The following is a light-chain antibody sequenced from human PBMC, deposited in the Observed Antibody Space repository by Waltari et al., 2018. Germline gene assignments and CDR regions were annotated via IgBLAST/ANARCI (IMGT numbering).Light chain of an antibody. V-gene: IGKV4-1*01. J-gene: IGKJ2*01. CDR1: QSLLHTNNKNY. CDR2: WAS. Sequence: DIVVTQSPDSLAVALGERATLNRKSSQSLLHTNNKNYLAWYQLRPGQPPKLLIYWASTRESGVPGQFSGSGSGTDFTLTISGLQAEDVAVYYCQQYYSTPNTFGQGTKLEIK. CDR3: QQYYSTPNT.